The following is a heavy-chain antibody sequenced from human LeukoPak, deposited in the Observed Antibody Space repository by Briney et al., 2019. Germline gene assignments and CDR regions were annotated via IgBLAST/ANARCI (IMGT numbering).Heavy chain of an antibody. J-gene: IGHJ4*02. Sequence: GGSLRLSCTASGFTFSSYAMHWVRQAPGKGLEWVAVISYDGSNKYYADSVKGRFTISRDNSKNTLYLQMNSLRAEDTAVYYCARGAGITIFGGAYFDYWGQGTLVTVSS. CDR2: ISYDGSNK. V-gene: IGHV3-30-3*01. D-gene: IGHD3-3*01. CDR1: GFTFSSYA. CDR3: ARGAGITIFGGAYFDY.